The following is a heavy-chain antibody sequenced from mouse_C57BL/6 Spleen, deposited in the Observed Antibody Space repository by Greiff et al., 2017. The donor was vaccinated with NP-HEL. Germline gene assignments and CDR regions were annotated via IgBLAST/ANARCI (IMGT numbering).Heavy chain of an antibody. CDR2: IRNKANGYTT. CDR1: GFTFTDYY. CDR3: ARYGGNGVSMDY. J-gene: IGHJ4*01. V-gene: IGHV7-3*01. D-gene: IGHD2-1*01. Sequence: EVQVVESGGGLVQPGGSLSLSCAASGFTFTDYYMSWVRQPPGKALEWLGFIRNKANGYTTEYSASVKGRFTISRDNSQSILYLQMNALRAEDSATYYCARYGGNGVSMDYWGQGTSVTVSS.